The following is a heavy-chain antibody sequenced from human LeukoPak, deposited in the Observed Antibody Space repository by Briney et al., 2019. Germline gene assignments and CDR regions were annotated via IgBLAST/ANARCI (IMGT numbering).Heavy chain of an antibody. V-gene: IGHV4-31*03. Sequence: SQTLSLTCTVSGGSISSGGYYWSWIRQHPGKGLEWIGYIYYSGSTYYNPSLKGRVTISVDTSKNQFSLKLSSVTAADTAVYYCASGYPRAPHYFDYWGQGTLVTVSS. CDR1: GGSISSGGYY. CDR3: ASGYPRAPHYFDY. J-gene: IGHJ4*02. CDR2: IYYSGST. D-gene: IGHD5-18*01.